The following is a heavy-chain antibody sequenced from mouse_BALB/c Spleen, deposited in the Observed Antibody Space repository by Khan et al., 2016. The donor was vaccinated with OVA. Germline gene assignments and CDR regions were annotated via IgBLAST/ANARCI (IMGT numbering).Heavy chain of an antibody. V-gene: IGHV3-2*02. D-gene: IGHD2-4*01. CDR2: INYSGNT. Sequence: EVQLVESGPGLVKPSQSLSLTCTATGYSITSEYAWNWIRQFPGNKLEWMGYINYSGNTRFNPSLKSRTSITRDTSKNQFFLQLNSVTTEDTATYYCERTDYYDYDPFPYWGQGTLVTVSA. J-gene: IGHJ3*01. CDR3: ERTDYYDYDPFPY. CDR1: GYSITSEYA.